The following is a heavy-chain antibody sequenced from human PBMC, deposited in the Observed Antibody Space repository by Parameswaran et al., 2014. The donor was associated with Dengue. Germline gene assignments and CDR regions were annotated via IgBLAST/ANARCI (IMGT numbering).Heavy chain of an antibody. CDR3: AKRDGSGPYYYYGMDV. V-gene: IGHV3-23*01. D-gene: IGHD3-10*01. Sequence: VRQAPGKGLEWVSAISGSGGSTYYADSVKGRFTISRDNSKNTLYLQMNSLRAEDTAVYYCAKRDGSGPYYYYGMDVWGQGTTVTVSS. CDR2: ISGSGGST. J-gene: IGHJ6*02.